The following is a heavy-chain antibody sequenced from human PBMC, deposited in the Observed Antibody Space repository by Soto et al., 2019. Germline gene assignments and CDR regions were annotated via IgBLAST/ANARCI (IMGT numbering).Heavy chain of an antibody. V-gene: IGHV3-30*09. Sequence: WGSLRLSCSASGFTFTSFAIHWVRQAPGKGLEWVAVISENGVNKYSAESVRGRFVISRDNSKNTVELEMNSLRPEDTAIYFCARRLTKTVSALGYWGQGTLVTVSS. CDR3: ARRLTKTVSALGY. D-gene: IGHD2-8*01. CDR1: GFTFTSFA. CDR2: ISENGVNK. J-gene: IGHJ4*02.